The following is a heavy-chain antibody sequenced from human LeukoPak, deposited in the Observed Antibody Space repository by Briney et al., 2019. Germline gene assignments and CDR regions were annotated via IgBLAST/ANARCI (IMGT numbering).Heavy chain of an antibody. CDR3: ARDFEWAQGYMDV. Sequence: GASVKVSCKASGGTFSSYAISWVRQAPGQGLEWMGGIIPIFGTANYAQKFQGRVTITADKSTSTVYMELSSLRSEDTAVYYCARDFEWAQGYMDVWGKGTTVTISS. CDR2: IIPIFGTA. J-gene: IGHJ6*03. D-gene: IGHD2-8*01. CDR1: GGTFSSYA. V-gene: IGHV1-69*06.